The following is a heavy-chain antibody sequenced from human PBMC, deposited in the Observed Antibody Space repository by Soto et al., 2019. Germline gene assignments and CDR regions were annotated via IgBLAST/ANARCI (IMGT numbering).Heavy chain of an antibody. CDR1: GFTVSSNY. CDR3: AKDGSVDNSGWYDY. D-gene: IGHD6-19*01. CDR2: IYSGGST. V-gene: IGHV3-53*02. J-gene: IGHJ4*02. Sequence: EVQLVETGGGLIQPGGSLRLSCAASGFTVSSNYMSWVRQAPGKGLEWVSVIYSGGSTYYADSVKGRFTISRDNSKNTLYLQMNSLRAEDTAVYYWAKDGSVDNSGWYDYWGQGTLVTVSS.